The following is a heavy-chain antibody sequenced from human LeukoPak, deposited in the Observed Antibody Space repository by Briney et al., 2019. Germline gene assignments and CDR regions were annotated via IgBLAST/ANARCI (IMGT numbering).Heavy chain of an antibody. J-gene: IGHJ4*02. D-gene: IGHD6-13*01. CDR1: GFTFHDYA. V-gene: IGHV3-9*01. CDR2: ISWNSGSI. CDR3: AITLAAADDY. Sequence: GRSLRLSCAASGFTFHDYAMHWVRQAPGKGLEWVSGISWNSGSIGYADSVKGRFTISRDNAKNSLYLQMKSLRAEDTTLYYCAITLAAADDYWGQGTLVTVSS.